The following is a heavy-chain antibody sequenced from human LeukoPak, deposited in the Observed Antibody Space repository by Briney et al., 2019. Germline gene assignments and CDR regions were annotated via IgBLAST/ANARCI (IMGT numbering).Heavy chain of an antibody. CDR2: INPANSDT. J-gene: IGHJ3*02. Sequence: GESLKISCKGSGYSFTSYWIGWVRQKPGKGLEWMGIINPANSDTKYSPSSQGQVIISADKSISTVSLQWNSLKASDTAMYHCARSPRDGYSDGVDDIWGQETMVTVFS. CDR3: ARSPRDGYSDGVDDI. D-gene: IGHD5-24*01. CDR1: GYSFTSYW. V-gene: IGHV5-51*01.